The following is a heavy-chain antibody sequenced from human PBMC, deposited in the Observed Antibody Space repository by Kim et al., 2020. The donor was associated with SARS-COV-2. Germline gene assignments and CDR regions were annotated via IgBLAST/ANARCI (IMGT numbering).Heavy chain of an antibody. D-gene: IGHD5-12*01. Sequence: GGSLRLSCAASGFTFDDYAMHWVRQAPGKGLEWVSLISGDGGSTYYADSVKGRFTISRDNSKNSLYLQMNSLRTEDTALYYCAKDLGGGYNPESGLDAFDIWGQGTMVTVSS. J-gene: IGHJ3*02. CDR3: AKDLGGGYNPESGLDAFDI. CDR2: ISGDGGST. CDR1: GFTFDDYA. V-gene: IGHV3-43*02.